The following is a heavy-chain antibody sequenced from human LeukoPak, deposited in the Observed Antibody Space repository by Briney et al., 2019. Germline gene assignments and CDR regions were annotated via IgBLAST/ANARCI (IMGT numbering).Heavy chain of an antibody. CDR2: INPNSGGT. J-gene: IGHJ4*02. CDR1: GYTFSGNY. CDR3: AREGDSYGDLAY. D-gene: IGHD4-17*01. V-gene: IGHV1-2*02. Sequence: SVKVSCKASGYTFSGNYMHWVRQAPGQGLEWMGWINPNSGGTNYAQKFQGRVTMTRDTSISTAYMELSRLRSDDTAVYYCAREGDSYGDLAYWGQGTLVTVSS.